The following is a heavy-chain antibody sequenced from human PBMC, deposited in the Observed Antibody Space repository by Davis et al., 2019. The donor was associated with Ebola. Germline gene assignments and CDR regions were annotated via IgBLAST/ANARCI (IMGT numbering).Heavy chain of an antibody. Sequence: GESLKISCKASGDTFPTYWLGWVRQMPGKGLEWMGIIYPGDSDTRYSPSSRGQVTISADKSFSTAYLQWSGLKASDTAMYYCARMGKCYYDSLWDYWGQGTLVTVSS. CDR2: IYPGDSDT. V-gene: IGHV5-51*01. J-gene: IGHJ4*02. D-gene: IGHD3-22*01. CDR3: ARMGKCYYDSLWDY. CDR1: GDTFPTYW.